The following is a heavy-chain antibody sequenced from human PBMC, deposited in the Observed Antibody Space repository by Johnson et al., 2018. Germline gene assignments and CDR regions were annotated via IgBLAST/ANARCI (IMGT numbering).Heavy chain of an antibody. D-gene: IGHD2-2*02. Sequence: QVQLVESGGGVVQPGRSLRLSCAASGFTLNYYNYGFHWVRQAPGKGLEWVGVVSYEGSLTYYADSAKGRFTISSDISTNTLLLQMSSLRADDTGSYFCVRFQAGSYNGLDVWGQGTTVTVSS. V-gene: IGHV3-33*02. CDR3: VRFQAGSYNGLDV. CDR2: VSYEGSLT. CDR1: GFTLNYYNYG. J-gene: IGHJ6*02.